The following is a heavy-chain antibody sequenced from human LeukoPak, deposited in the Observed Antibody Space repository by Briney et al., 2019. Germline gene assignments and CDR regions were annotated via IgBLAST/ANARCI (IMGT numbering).Heavy chain of an antibody. V-gene: IGHV3-74*01. J-gene: IGHJ4*02. CDR3: AKDIYSSGLLYD. CDR2: IKSDGSST. CDR1: GFTFSSYR. Sequence: GGSLRLSCAASGFTFSSYRMHWVRQAPGKGLVWVSRIKSDGSSTSYADSVKGRFTISRDNAKNSLYLQMNSLRAEDTALYYCAKDIYSSGLLYDWGQGTLVTVSS. D-gene: IGHD6-19*01.